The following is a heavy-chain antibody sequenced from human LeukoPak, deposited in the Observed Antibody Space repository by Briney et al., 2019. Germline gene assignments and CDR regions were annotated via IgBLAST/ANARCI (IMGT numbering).Heavy chain of an antibody. D-gene: IGHD3-22*01. V-gene: IGHV3-15*01. CDR3: TTVGSTMISDAIDI. J-gene: IGHJ3*02. CDR1: GFTFTNAW. CDR2: IKSKTDGGTT. Sequence: GGSLRLSCAASGFTFTNAWMTWVRQAPGKGLEWVGRIKSKTDGGTTDYAAPVKGRFTISRDDSKNKLYLQMNSLRIDDTAVYYCTTVGSTMISDAIDIWGQGTMVTISS.